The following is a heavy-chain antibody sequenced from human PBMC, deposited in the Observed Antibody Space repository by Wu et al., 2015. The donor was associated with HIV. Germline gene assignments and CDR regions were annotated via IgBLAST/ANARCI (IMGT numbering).Heavy chain of an antibody. Sequence: QAQLVQSAGEMKKPGASVRVSCKASGYTFTSYGISWVRQAPGQGLEWMGWISAYNGNTNYAQKLQGRVTMTTDTSTSTAYMELRSLRSDDTAVYYCASGLLNYYDSSGFGWFDYWGQGTLVTVSS. CDR1: GYTFTSYG. V-gene: IGHV1-18*01. CDR3: ASGLLNYYDSSGFGWFDY. CDR2: ISAYNGNT. D-gene: IGHD3-22*01. J-gene: IGHJ4*02.